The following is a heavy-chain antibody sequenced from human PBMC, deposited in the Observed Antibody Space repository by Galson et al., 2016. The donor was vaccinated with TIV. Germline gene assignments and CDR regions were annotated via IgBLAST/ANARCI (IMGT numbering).Heavy chain of an antibody. CDR3: ARTGANTLYSGGYGDDDGFDF. Sequence: SLRLSCATSGFTLPNYGMTWVRQAPGKGLEWVAVIWYDGTNTHYADSVKGRFTISKDNSENTLNLQMNTLRAEDTAVYCCARTGANTLYSGGYGDDDGFDFWGQGTMVTVSS. J-gene: IGHJ3*01. CDR2: IWYDGTNT. CDR1: GFTLPNYG. V-gene: IGHV3-33*01. D-gene: IGHD1-26*01.